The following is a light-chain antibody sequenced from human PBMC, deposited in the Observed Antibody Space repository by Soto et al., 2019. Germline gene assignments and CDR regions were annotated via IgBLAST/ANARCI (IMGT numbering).Light chain of an antibody. V-gene: IGKV3-20*01. Sequence: EIVLTQSPGTLSLSPGERATLSCRASQGVGYLAWYQQKPGQSPRLLLYGASNRATGVPDRFSGSGSGTDFTLTISSLEPEDFAVYFCQQWHSSPSITFGHGTRLEIK. CDR3: QQWHSSPSIT. CDR1: QGVGY. J-gene: IGKJ5*01. CDR2: GAS.